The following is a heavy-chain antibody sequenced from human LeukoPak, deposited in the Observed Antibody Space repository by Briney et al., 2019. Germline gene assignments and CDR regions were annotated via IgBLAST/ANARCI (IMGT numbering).Heavy chain of an antibody. J-gene: IGHJ2*01. CDR3: ARHEYQLLSRINWYFDL. CDR1: GGSISSYY. CDR2: IYYSGST. D-gene: IGHD2-2*01. V-gene: IGHV4-59*13. Sequence: SETLSLTCTVSGGSISSYYWSWIRHPPGKGRGWIGYIYYSGSTNYNPSLKSRVTISVDTSKNQFSLKLSSVTAADTAVYYCARHEYQLLSRINWYFDLWGRGTLVTVSS.